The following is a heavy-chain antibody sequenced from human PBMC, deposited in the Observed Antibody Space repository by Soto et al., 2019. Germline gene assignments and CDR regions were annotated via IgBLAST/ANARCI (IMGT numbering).Heavy chain of an antibody. CDR3: ASGRYSSRWYYYYYYGMDV. V-gene: IGHV1-8*01. CDR1: GYTFTSYD. Sequence: QVQLVQSGAEVKKPGASVKVSCKASGYTFTSYDINWVRQATGQGREWMGWMNPNSGNTGYAEKSSGSVTMSMNTAICTAYMELSSLRAEATAVYYCASGRYSSRWYYYYYYGMDVWGQGTTVTVSS. CDR2: MNPNSGNT. D-gene: IGHD6-13*01. J-gene: IGHJ6*02.